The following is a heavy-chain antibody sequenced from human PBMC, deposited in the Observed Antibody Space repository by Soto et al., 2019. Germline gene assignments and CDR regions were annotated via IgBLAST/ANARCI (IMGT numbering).Heavy chain of an antibody. Sequence: GGSLRLSCAASGFTFSGSAMHWVRQASGKGLEWVGRIRSKANSYATAYAASVKGRFTISRDDSKNTAYLQMNSLKTEDTAVYYCTRRSYYDFWSGYYDSYYYYYMDVWGKGTTVTVSS. CDR2: IRSKANSYAT. J-gene: IGHJ6*03. V-gene: IGHV3-73*01. D-gene: IGHD3-3*01. CDR3: TRRSYYDFWSGYYDSYYYYYMDV. CDR1: GFTFSGSA.